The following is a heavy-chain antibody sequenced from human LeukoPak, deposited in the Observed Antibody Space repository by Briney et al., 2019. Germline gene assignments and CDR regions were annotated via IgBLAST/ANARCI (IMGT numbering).Heavy chain of an antibody. V-gene: IGHV4-34*01. Sequence: NPSETLSLTCAVYGGSFSGYYWSWIRQPPGKGLEWIGEINHSGSTNYNPSLKSRVTISVDTSKNQFSLKLSSVTAADTAVYYCARVGRNWYPVFWVAAATDAFDIWGQGTMVTVSS. CDR1: GGSFSGYY. J-gene: IGHJ3*02. CDR2: INHSGST. D-gene: IGHD6-13*01. CDR3: ARVGRNWYPVFWVAAATDAFDI.